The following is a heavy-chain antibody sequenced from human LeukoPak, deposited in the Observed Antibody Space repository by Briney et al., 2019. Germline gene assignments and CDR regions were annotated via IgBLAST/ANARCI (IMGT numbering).Heavy chain of an antibody. CDR2: IITMFGTA. CDR1: GYTFTGYY. D-gene: IGHD3-10*01. Sequence: SVKVSCKASGYTFTGYYMHWVRQAPGQGLEWMGGIITMFGTANYAQKFQGRVTLTADESTSTAYMELSSLRSDDTAVYYCARAHYYYGSGGRGWFDPWGQGTLVTVSS. J-gene: IGHJ5*02. V-gene: IGHV1-69*13. CDR3: ARAHYYYGSGGRGWFDP.